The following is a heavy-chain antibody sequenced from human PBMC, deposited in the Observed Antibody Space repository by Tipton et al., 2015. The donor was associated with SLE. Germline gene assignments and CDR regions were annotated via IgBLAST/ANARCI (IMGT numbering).Heavy chain of an antibody. CDR2: INAGNGHT. CDR1: GYTFTTFT. J-gene: IGHJ4*02. V-gene: IGHV1-3*01. D-gene: IGHD2-2*01. Sequence: QLVQSGAEVKKPGASVKVSCKASGYTFTTFTIHWVRQAPGQRLEWMGWINAGNGHTKYSQKFQGRVTITRDTSATTAYMELSSLKSGDTAVYYCARVRTSYCPTLGYWGQGTLVTVSS. CDR3: ARVRTSYCPTLGY.